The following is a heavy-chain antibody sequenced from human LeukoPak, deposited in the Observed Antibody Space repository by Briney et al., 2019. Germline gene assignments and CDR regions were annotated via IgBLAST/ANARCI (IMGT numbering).Heavy chain of an antibody. J-gene: IGHJ5*02. D-gene: IGHD6-19*01. CDR3: ARVGLAVTGGNWFDP. CDR2: ISTYNGNT. Sequence: ASVKVSCKASGYTFSSYGISWVRQAPGQGPEWMGWISTYNGNTNYAQKLQGRVTMTTDTSTSTAYMELRSLRSDDTAVYYCARVGLAVTGGNWFDPWGQGTLVTVSS. CDR1: GYTFSSYG. V-gene: IGHV1-18*01.